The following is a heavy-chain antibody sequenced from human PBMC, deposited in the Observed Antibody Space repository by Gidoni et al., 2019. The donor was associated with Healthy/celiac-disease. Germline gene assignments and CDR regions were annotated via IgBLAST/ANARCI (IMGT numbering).Heavy chain of an antibody. CDR2: ISYDGSNK. V-gene: IGHV3-30*18. J-gene: IGHJ4*02. D-gene: IGHD6-6*01. CDR3: AKDRDSSSSPFDY. Sequence: QLQLVESGGGAVQLGRSLRLSCAASGFTFSRYGMHCVAVISYDGSNKYYADSVKGRFTISRDNSKNTLYLQMNSLRAEDTAVYYCAKDRDSSSSPFDYWGQGTLVTVSS. CDR1: GFTFSRYG.